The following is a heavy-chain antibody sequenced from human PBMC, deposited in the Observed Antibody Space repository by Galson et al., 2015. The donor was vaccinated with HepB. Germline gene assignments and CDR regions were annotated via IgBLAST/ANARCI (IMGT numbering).Heavy chain of an antibody. D-gene: IGHD3-22*01. CDR3: ARIPEYYYDSSGYLWGMDV. V-gene: IGHV1-8*01. CDR1: GYTFTSYD. Sequence: SVKVSCKASGYTFTSYDINWVRQATGQGLEWMGWMNPNSGNTGYAQKFQGRVTMTRNTSISTAYMELSSLRSEDTAVYYCARIPEYYYDSSGYLWGMDVWGQGTTVTVSS. CDR2: MNPNSGNT. J-gene: IGHJ6*02.